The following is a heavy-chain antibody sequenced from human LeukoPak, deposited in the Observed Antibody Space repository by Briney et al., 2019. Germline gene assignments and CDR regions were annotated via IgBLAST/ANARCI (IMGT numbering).Heavy chain of an antibody. V-gene: IGHV3-30*18. Sequence: GRSLRLSCAASGFTFSSYGMHWVRQAPGKGLEWVAVISYDGSNKYYADSVKGRFTISRDNSKNTLYLQMNSLRAEDTAVYYCAKDLVRYFDWLSRTYFDYWGQGTLVTVSS. J-gene: IGHJ4*02. CDR2: ISYDGSNK. CDR3: AKDLVRYFDWLSRTYFDY. D-gene: IGHD3-9*01. CDR1: GFTFSSYG.